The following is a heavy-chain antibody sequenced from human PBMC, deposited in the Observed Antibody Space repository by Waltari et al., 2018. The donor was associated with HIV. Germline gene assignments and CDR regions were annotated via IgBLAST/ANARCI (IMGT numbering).Heavy chain of an antibody. CDR2: INSDGSST. V-gene: IGHV3-74*01. CDR1: GFPFRSYW. J-gene: IGHJ5*02. D-gene: IGHD5-18*01. CDR3: ARVQGYSYAVNWFDP. Sequence: EVQLVESGGGLVQPGGSLRLPCAASGFPFRSYWMHWVRQPPGKGLVWVSRINSDGSSTSYADSVKGRFTISRDNAKNTLYLQMNSLRAEDTAVYYCARVQGYSYAVNWFDPWGQGTLVTVSS.